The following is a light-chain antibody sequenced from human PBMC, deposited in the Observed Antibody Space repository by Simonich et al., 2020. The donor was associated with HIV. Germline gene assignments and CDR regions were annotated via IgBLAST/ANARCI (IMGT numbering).Light chain of an antibody. CDR3: QQYNRYWT. V-gene: IGKV1-33*01. CDR2: DAS. J-gene: IGKJ1*01. CDR1: QDIRNY. Sequence: DIQMTQSPSSLSASVGDRDTITCQASQDIRNYLNWYQQKPGKAPKLLIYDASNLETGVPSRFSGSGSGTDFTFTISSLQPEDFATYYCQQYNRYWTFGQGTKVEIK.